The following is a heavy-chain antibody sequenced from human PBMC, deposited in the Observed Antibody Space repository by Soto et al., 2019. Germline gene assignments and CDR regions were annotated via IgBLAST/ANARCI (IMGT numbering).Heavy chain of an antibody. Sequence: SETLSLTCTVSGASISSYFWTWIRQPAGKGLDWIGRISTSGTTNYNPSLKSRVTMSVDTSKNHFSLNLSSVTAADTAVYYCAREAGPDRWFDPWGQGTLVTVSS. CDR2: ISTSGTT. CDR3: AREAGPDRWFDP. CDR1: GASISSYF. D-gene: IGHD6-19*01. V-gene: IGHV4-4*07. J-gene: IGHJ5*02.